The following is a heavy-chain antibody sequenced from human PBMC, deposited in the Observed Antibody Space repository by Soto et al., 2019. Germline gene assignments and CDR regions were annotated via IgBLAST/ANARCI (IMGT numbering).Heavy chain of an antibody. D-gene: IGHD1-1*01. CDR1: GYSFTNHL. Sequence: GESLKISCKASGYSFTNHLITWVRQVPGRGLEWMGRIAPGDSDTRYNPSFQGHVTLSTDRSISTVYLQWSSLKASDTAIYFCARQLPGKLDVWGQGTTVTGSS. CDR2: IAPGDSDT. J-gene: IGHJ6*02. V-gene: IGHV5-10-1*01. CDR3: ARQLPGKLDV.